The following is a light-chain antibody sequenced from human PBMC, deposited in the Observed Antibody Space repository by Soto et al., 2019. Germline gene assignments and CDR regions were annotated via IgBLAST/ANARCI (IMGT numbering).Light chain of an antibody. J-gene: IGLJ3*02. CDR2: RNN. CDR1: SSNIGSNF. V-gene: IGLV1-47*01. CDR3: AAWDDSLSGWV. Sequence: QSVLTQPPSESGTPGQRVTISCSGSSSNIGSNFVYWYQQFPGTAPKLLIYRNNQRPSGVPDRFSGSKSGTSASLAISVLPYEDEADYYCAAWDDSLSGWVFGGVTQLTVL.